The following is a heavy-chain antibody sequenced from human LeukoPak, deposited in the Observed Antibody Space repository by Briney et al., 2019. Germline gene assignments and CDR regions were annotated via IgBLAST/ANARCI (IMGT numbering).Heavy chain of an antibody. D-gene: IGHD3-16*01. CDR2: ISNDESKK. CDR3: AKDRYSYASEYFES. V-gene: IGHV3-30*18. Sequence: GRSLRLSCAASGFTFSSYGMHWVRQAPGKGLEWVAVISNDESKKYYADSVKGRFTISRDNSKNTLSLQVSSLRAEDTAVYYCAKDRYSYASEYFESWGQGTLVTVSS. CDR1: GFTFSSYG. J-gene: IGHJ4*02.